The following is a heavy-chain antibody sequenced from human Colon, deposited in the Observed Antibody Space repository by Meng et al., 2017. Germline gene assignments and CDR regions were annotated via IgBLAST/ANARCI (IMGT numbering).Heavy chain of an antibody. Sequence: GGSLRLSCVASGFTFSTYWMSWVRLAPGKGLEWVATIKPDGSERYYVDSVKGRLTMSRDNAKNSLYLQMNSLRAEDTAVYYCARVGSYYGDYWGQGTLVTVSS. J-gene: IGHJ4*02. CDR3: ARVGSYYGDY. CDR2: IKPDGSER. V-gene: IGHV3-7*01. D-gene: IGHD1-26*01. CDR1: GFTFSTYW.